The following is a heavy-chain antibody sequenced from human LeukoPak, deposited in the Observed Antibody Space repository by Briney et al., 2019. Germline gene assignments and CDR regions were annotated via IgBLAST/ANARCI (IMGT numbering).Heavy chain of an antibody. CDR3: ARGPPNWGYDY. J-gene: IGHJ4*02. V-gene: IGHV1-8*01. D-gene: IGHD7-27*01. CDR2: MSPNSGDT. CDR1: GYTFTSYD. Sequence: PRASVKVSCKASGYTFTSYDFNWVRQATGQRPEWMGWMSPNSGDTGYAQKFQDRVTMTRNTSISTAHMELSSLRSDDTAVYYCARGPPNWGYDYWGPGTLVTVSS.